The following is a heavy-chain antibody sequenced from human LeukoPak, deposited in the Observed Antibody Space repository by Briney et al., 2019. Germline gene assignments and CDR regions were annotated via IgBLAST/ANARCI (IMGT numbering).Heavy chain of an antibody. CDR3: ARAVIAAPGVYYFDY. CDR1: GFTFSSYW. CDR2: INSDGSST. Sequence: PGGSLRLSCAASGFTFSSYWMHWVRQAPGKGLVWVSRINSDGSSTSYADSVKGRFTISRDNAKNTLYLQMSSLRAEDTAVYYCARAVIAAPGVYYFDYWGQGTLVTVSS. J-gene: IGHJ4*02. V-gene: IGHV3-74*01. D-gene: IGHD6-6*01.